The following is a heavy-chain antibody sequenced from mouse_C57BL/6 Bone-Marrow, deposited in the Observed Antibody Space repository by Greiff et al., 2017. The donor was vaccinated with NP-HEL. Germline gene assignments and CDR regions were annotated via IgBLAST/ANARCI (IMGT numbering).Heavy chain of an antibody. Sequence: VQLQQSGPELVKPGASVKLSCKASGYSFTSYDMNWVKQRPGQGHEGIGWNYPRDGSTKDNDKFKGKATLTVDTSSSTAYMELHSLTSEDSAVYFCARPYYSNYDFDYWGQGTTLTVSS. J-gene: IGHJ2*01. CDR2: NYPRDGST. CDR3: ARPYYSNYDFDY. CDR1: GYSFTSYD. D-gene: IGHD2-5*01. V-gene: IGHV1-85*01.